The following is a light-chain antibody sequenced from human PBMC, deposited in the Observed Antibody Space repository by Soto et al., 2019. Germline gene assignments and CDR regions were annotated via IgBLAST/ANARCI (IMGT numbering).Light chain of an antibody. J-gene: IGKJ3*01. Sequence: IQLTQYPSSLSASVGDRVTITCRASQGISSYLAWYQQKPGKAPKLLIYAASTLQSGVPSRFSGSGSGTDFTLHISSRKTEDFAAYYCHRHNSYPVTGGPGTNVDIK. V-gene: IGKV1-9*01. CDR1: QGISSY. CDR2: AAS. CDR3: HRHNSYPVT.